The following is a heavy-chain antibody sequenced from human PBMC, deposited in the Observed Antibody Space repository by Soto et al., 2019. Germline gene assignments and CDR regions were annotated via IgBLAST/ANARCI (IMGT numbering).Heavy chain of an antibody. Sequence: GGSLRLSCAASGFTFSSYAMSWVRQAPGKGLEWVSYISGSSSTIYYADSVKGRFTISRDNAKNSRFLQMNSLRDEDTAVYYCAGPIFAVFRDYWGQGALVTVSS. D-gene: IGHD3-3*01. CDR1: GFTFSSYA. J-gene: IGHJ4*02. CDR3: AGPIFAVFRDY. CDR2: ISGSSSTI. V-gene: IGHV3-48*02.